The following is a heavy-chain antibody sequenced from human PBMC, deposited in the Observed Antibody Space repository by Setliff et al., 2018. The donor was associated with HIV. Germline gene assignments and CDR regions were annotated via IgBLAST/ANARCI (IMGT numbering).Heavy chain of an antibody. D-gene: IGHD5-12*01. J-gene: IGHJ5*02. Sequence: ASVKVSCKASGYTFVDFYIHWVRQAPGQGLEWMGRINPKNGVADYLKKFQGRVIMTRDTSTNTAHMELIRPRHEDTAIYYCARAHYSVAMTRNRFDPWGQGTLVTVSS. CDR3: ARAHYSVAMTRNRFDP. CDR1: GYTFVDFY. CDR2: INPKNGVA. V-gene: IGHV1-2*06.